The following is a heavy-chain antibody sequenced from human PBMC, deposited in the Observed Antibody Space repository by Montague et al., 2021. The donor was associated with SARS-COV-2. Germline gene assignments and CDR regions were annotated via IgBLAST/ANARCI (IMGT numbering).Heavy chain of an antibody. V-gene: IGHV4-59*01. Sequence: SETLSLTCTVSGGSMSGYYWSWIRQSPGKGLEWIGYINYSGSTNYNPSLKSRLTISVDTSKNHFSLNLSSVTAADTAVYYCARDVPGYRLPGIFHIWGQGTMVTVSS. CDR2: INYSGST. CDR3: ARDVPGYRLPGIFHI. D-gene: IGHD2-15*01. J-gene: IGHJ3*02. CDR1: GGSMSGYY.